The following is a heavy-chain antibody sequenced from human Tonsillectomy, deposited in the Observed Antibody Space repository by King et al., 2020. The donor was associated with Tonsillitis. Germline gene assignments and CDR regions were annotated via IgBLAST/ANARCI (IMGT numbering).Heavy chain of an antibody. Sequence: VQLVESGGGLIQSGGSLKLSCAASGFTVRSNYMSWVRPAPGKGLEWVSVINSGVSTYYADSVKGRFTISRDNSKITLYLHMKSLRAEDTAVSYCASPITCCAGIYPPNSYGSDVWGQGTLVTVSS. J-gene: IGHJ6*02. CDR3: ASPITCCAGIYPPNSYGSDV. CDR1: GFTVRSNY. D-gene: IGHD3-16*01. CDR2: INSGVST. V-gene: IGHV3-53*01.